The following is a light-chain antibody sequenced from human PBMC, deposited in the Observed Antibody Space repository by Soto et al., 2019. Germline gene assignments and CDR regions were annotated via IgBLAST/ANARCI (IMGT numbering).Light chain of an antibody. V-gene: IGKV1-5*03. CDR1: QSISSW. J-gene: IGKJ4*01. CDR3: QQYNSYPLT. CDR2: KAS. Sequence: DIQMTQSPSTLSASVGDRVTITCRASQSISSWLAWYQQKPGKAPKLLIYKASSLEGGVPSRFSGRGSGTKFTLTISSLQPDDFATYYCQQYNSYPLTFGGGTKVEIK.